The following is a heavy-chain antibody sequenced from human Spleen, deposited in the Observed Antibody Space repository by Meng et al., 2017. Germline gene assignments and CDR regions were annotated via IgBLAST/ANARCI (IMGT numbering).Heavy chain of an antibody. CDR2: IYHLGST. Sequence: QGRLQESGPGLVKPSGTLSLTCSVSGGSIRSSNWGSWVRQPPGKGLEWIGEIYHLGSTNYNPSLKSRVTISVDKSKTQFSLKVTSVAAADTAVYYCVTRGNPYLNCWGQGTLVTVSS. CDR3: VTRGNPYLNC. V-gene: IGHV4-4*02. CDR1: GGSIRSSNW. J-gene: IGHJ4*02.